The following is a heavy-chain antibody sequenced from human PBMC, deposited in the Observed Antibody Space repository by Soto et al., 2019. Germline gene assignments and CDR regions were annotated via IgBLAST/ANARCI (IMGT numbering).Heavy chain of an antibody. CDR1: GFSLSTSGMC. V-gene: IGHV2-70*01. J-gene: IGHJ4*02. D-gene: IGHD3-22*01. CDR3: ARMAYYYDSSGSHPGVFDY. Sequence: ASGPTLVNPTQTLTLTCTFSGFSLSTSGMCVSWIRQPPGKALEWLALIDWDDDKYYSTSLKTRLTISKDTSKNQVVLTMTNMDPVDTATYYCARMAYYYDSSGSHPGVFDYWGQGTLVTVSS. CDR2: IDWDDDK.